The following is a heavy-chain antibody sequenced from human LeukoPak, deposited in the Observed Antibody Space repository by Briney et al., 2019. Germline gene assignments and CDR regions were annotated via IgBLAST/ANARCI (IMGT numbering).Heavy chain of an antibody. Sequence: ASVKVSCKASGYTFTGYYMHWVRQAPGQGLEWMGWINPNSGGTNYAQKFQGRVTMTRDTSISTAYMELSRLRSDDTAVYYCARDPVPNIAAAGRIRHWGQGTLVTVSS. CDR3: ARDPVPNIAAAGRIRH. CDR1: GYTFTGYY. D-gene: IGHD6-13*01. J-gene: IGHJ4*02. V-gene: IGHV1-2*02. CDR2: INPNSGGT.